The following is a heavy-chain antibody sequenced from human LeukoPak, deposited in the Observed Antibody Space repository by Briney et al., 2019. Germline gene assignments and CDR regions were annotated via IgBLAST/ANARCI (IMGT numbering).Heavy chain of an antibody. CDR2: MNPNSGNT. V-gene: IGHV1-8*01. CDR3: ARGFLTMVRGVKPPLVY. CDR1: GYTFPSYD. D-gene: IGHD3-10*01. Sequence: ASVTVSCQASGYTFPSYDLHWVRQAAGQGLEWMGWMNPNSGNTGYAQKFQGRVTMTRNNSISTAYLELSSLRSEDTAVYYCARGFLTMVRGVKPPLVYWGQGTLVTVSS. J-gene: IGHJ4*02.